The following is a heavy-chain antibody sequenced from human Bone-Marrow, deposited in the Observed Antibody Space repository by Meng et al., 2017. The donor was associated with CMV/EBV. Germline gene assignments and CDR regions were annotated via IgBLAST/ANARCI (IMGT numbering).Heavy chain of an antibody. D-gene: IGHD6-13*01. CDR1: GFTFSSYE. CDR3: ARDGGASSSWAKDY. CDR2: ISSSGSTI. Sequence: GESLKISCAGSGFTFSSYEMNWVRQAPGQGLEWVSYISSSGSTIYYADSVKGRFTISRDNAKNSLYLQMNSLRAEDTAVYYCARDGGASSSWAKDYWGQGTLVTVSS. J-gene: IGHJ4*02. V-gene: IGHV3-48*03.